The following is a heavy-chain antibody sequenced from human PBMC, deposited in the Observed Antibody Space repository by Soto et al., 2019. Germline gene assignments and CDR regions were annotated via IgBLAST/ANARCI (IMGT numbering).Heavy chain of an antibody. V-gene: IGHV4-59*01. CDR2: IYYSGST. D-gene: IGHD6-19*01. CDR3: ARGSPLRLWIPVDFDY. CDR1: GGSISSYY. Sequence: PSETLSLTCNVYGGSISSYYCSWIRQPPGKGLEWIGYIYYSGSTNYNPSLKSRVTISVDTSKNQFSLKLSSVTAADTAVYYCARGSPLRLWIPVDFDYWGQGTLVTVSS. J-gene: IGHJ4*02.